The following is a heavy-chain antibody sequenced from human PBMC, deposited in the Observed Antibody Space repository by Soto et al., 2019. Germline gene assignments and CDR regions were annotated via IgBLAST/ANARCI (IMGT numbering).Heavy chain of an antibody. CDR3: ARDRGYNWNYGWSDP. D-gene: IGHD1-7*01. J-gene: IGHJ5*02. V-gene: IGHV1-18*01. Sequence: QVQLVQSGAEVKKPGASVKVSCKASGYTFTSYGISWVRQAPGQGLEWMGRISAYNGNTNYAQKLQGRVTMTTDPSTSTASMELRSLRSDATAVYYCARDRGYNWNYGWSDPWGQGTLVTVSS. CDR1: GYTFTSYG. CDR2: ISAYNGNT.